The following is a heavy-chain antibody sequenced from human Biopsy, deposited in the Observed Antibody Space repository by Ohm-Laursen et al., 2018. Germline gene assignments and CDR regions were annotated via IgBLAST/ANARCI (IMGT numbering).Heavy chain of an antibody. CDR1: VVSINGGRDY. D-gene: IGHD5-12*01. CDR3: ARLGSGDYFPTFFDF. V-gene: IGHV4-31*03. CDR2: IFYSANT. J-gene: IGHJ4*02. Sequence: SQTLSLTCPVPVVSINGGRDYWNWSRHHPGKGLEGIGNIFYSANTYYNPSLKSRVTISVDTSKNQFSLKLSSVTAADTAVYYCARLGSGDYFPTFFDFWGQGALVTVSS.